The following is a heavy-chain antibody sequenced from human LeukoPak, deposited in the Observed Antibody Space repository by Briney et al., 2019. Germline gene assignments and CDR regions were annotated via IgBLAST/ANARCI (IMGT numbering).Heavy chain of an antibody. Sequence: GGSLRLSCAASGFTFSSYWMQWVRQAPGKGLVWVSVIYRDGSTNYADSVKGRFTISRDNSKNTLYLQMNSLRAEDTAVYYCTRHNYGDYYWYFDLWGRGALVTVSS. CDR1: GFTFSSYW. V-gene: IGHV3-66*04. J-gene: IGHJ2*01. CDR2: IYRDGST. CDR3: TRHNYGDYYWYFDL. D-gene: IGHD4-17*01.